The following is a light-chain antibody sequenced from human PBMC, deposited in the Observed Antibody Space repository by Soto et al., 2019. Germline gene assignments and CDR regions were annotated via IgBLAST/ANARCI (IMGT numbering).Light chain of an antibody. Sequence: EIVLTQSPGTLSLSPGERATLSCRASQSVSSSYLAWYQQKPGQAPRLLIYGASSRATGIPDRFSGSGSGTDFTLTISRLEPEDFAVYYCQQYGSSSLTFGGGTKX. CDR3: QQYGSSSLT. CDR2: GAS. J-gene: IGKJ4*01. V-gene: IGKV3-20*01. CDR1: QSVSSSY.